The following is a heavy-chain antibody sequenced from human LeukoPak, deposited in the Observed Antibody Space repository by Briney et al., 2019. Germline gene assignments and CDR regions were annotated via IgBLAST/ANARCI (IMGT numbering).Heavy chain of an antibody. CDR2: IKQDGSEK. J-gene: IGHJ4*02. Sequence: GSLRLSCAASGFTFSSYWMSWVRQAPGKGLEWVANIKQDGSEKYYVDSVKGRFTISRDNAKNSLYLQMNSLRAEDTAVYYRGREARGSSSSENDYWGQGTLVTVSS. CDR3: GREARGSSSSENDY. CDR1: GFTFSSYW. V-gene: IGHV3-7*01. D-gene: IGHD6-6*01.